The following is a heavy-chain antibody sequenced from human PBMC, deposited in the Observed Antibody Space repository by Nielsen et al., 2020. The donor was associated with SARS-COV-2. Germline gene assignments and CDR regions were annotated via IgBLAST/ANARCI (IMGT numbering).Heavy chain of an antibody. J-gene: IGHJ4*02. D-gene: IGHD3/OR15-3a*01. CDR2: INWNGGST. Sequence: GGSLRLSCAASGFTFSSYWMHWVRQAPGKGLEWVSGINWNGGSTGYADSVKGRFTISRDNAKSLLYLQMNSLRVEDTAVYYCARGTDHTSHFDYWGQGILVAVSP. CDR3: ARGTDHTSHFDY. CDR1: GFTFSSYW. V-gene: IGHV3-20*04.